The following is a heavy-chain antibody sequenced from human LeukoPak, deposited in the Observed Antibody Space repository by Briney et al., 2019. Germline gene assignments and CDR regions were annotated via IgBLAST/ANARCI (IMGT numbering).Heavy chain of an antibody. J-gene: IGHJ4*02. D-gene: IGHD6-13*01. CDR1: GFTFSSYW. V-gene: IGHV3-48*04. CDR2: ISSSGSTI. CDR3: ARDLAQHPGSDY. Sequence: PGGSLRLSCAASGFTFSSYWMHWVRQAPGKGLEWVSYISSSGSTIYYADSVKGRFTISRDNAKNSLYLQMNSLRAEDTAVYYCARDLAQHPGSDYWGQGTLVTVSS.